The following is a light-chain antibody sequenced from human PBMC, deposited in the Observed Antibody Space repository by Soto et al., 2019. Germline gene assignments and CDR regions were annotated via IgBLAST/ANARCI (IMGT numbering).Light chain of an antibody. J-gene: IGLJ2*01. V-gene: IGLV1-40*01. Sequence: QPVLTQPPSVSGAPGQRVTISCTGSSSNIGANYDVHWYQQLPGTAPKLLIYGNSNRPSGVPDRFSGSKSGTSASLAITGLQAEDEADYYCHSYDSSLSGSIVFGGGTKLTVL. CDR3: HSYDSSLSGSIV. CDR1: SSNIGANYD. CDR2: GNS.